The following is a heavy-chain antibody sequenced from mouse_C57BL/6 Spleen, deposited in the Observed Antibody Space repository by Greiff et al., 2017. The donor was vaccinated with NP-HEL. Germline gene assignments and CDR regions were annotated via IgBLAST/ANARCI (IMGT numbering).Heavy chain of an antibody. D-gene: IGHD2-4*01. V-gene: IGHV1-26*01. Sequence: EVQLQQSGPELVKPGASVKISCKASGYTFTDYYMNWVKQSHGKSLEWIGDINPNNGGTSYNQKFKGKATLTVDKSSSTAYMELRSLTSEDSAVYYCARRNDYDAGAMDYWGQGTSVTVSS. CDR2: INPNNGGT. J-gene: IGHJ4*01. CDR3: ARRNDYDAGAMDY. CDR1: GYTFTDYY.